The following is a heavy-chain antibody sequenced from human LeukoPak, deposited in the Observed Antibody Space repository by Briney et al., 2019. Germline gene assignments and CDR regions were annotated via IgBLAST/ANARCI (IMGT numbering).Heavy chain of an antibody. CDR3: TRPRSLIAAAGANWFDP. CDR2: IRSKANSYAT. CDR1: GYTFTGYY. Sequence: KVSCKASGYTFTGYYMHWVRQASGKGLEWVGRIRSKANSYATAYAASVKGRFTISRDDSKNTAYLQMNSLKTEDTAVYYCTRPRSLIAAAGANWFDPWGQGTLVTVSS. D-gene: IGHD6-13*01. J-gene: IGHJ5*02. V-gene: IGHV3-73*01.